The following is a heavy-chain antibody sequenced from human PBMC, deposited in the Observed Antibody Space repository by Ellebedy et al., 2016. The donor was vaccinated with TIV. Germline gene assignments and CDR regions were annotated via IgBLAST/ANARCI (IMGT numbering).Heavy chain of an antibody. Sequence: MPSETLSLTCTVSGASISTGDYYWSWIRQPPGKGLEWIGYIYYSGSTYYSPSLKSRVSLSVDTSKNQFSLKLSSVTAADTAVYYCARGPNYVWGSYQYFDYWGQGTLVTVSS. D-gene: IGHD3-16*02. CDR2: IYYSGST. CDR3: ARGPNYVWGSYQYFDY. J-gene: IGHJ4*02. V-gene: IGHV4-30-4*01. CDR1: GASISTGDYY.